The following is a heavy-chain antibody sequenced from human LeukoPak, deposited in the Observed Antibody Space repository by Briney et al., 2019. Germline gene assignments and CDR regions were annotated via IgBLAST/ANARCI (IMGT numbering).Heavy chain of an antibody. J-gene: IGHJ4*02. CDR2: ITGSGDST. CDR3: AKGSAVADLYFDY. Sequence: GGSLRLSCTASGFTFSTYAMSWVRQAPGKGLEWVSTITGSGDSTYYADSVKGRFTISRDNSKNSLYLQMNSLRAEDTAVYYCAKGSAVADLYFDYWGQGTLVTVSS. V-gene: IGHV3-23*01. D-gene: IGHD6-19*01. CDR1: GFTFSTYA.